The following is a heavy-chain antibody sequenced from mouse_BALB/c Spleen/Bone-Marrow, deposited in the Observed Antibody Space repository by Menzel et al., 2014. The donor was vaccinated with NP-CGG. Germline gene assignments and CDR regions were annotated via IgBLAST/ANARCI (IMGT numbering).Heavy chain of an antibody. V-gene: IGHV7-3*02. J-gene: IGHJ2*01. CDR2: IRNKANGYTT. Sequence: EVMLVESGGGLVQPGGSLRLSCATSGLTFTDYYMNWVRQPPGKALEWLGFIRNKANGYTTEYCASVKSRFTISRDNSQNILYLQMNTLRADDSATYYCARDKGRVFFDYWGQGTTLTVSS. CDR1: GLTFTDYY. CDR3: ARDKGRVFFDY.